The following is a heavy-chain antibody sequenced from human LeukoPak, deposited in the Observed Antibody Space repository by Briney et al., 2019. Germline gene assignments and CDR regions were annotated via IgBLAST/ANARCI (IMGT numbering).Heavy chain of an antibody. J-gene: IGHJ6*03. Sequence: SETLSLTCAVYGGSFSGYYWSWIRQPPGKGLEWIGEINHSGSTNYNPSLKSRVTISVDTSKNQFSLKLSSVTAADTAVYYCAGRGIAARPPRYYYMDVWGKGTTVTVSS. V-gene: IGHV4-34*01. CDR2: INHSGST. CDR3: AGRGIAARPPRYYYMDV. CDR1: GGSFSGYY. D-gene: IGHD6-6*01.